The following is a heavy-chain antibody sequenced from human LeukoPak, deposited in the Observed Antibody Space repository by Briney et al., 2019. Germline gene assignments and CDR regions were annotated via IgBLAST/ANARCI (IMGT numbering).Heavy chain of an antibody. D-gene: IGHD7-27*01. J-gene: IGHJ4*02. Sequence: GGSLRLSCAASGFTFSSYSMNWVRQAPGKGLEGVSSISSSSSYIYYADSVKGRFTISRDNAKNSLYLQMNSLRAEDTAVYYCARGDPTNWGSRWAFDYWGQGTLVTVSS. V-gene: IGHV3-21*01. CDR1: GFTFSSYS. CDR3: ARGDPTNWGSRWAFDY. CDR2: ISSSSSYI.